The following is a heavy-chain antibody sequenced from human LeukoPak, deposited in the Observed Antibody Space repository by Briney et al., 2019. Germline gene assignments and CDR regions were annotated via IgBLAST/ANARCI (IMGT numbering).Heavy chain of an antibody. CDR3: ARELYYDFWSGYSYYYYGMGV. V-gene: IGHV3-33*01. Sequence: GGSLRLSCAASGFTFSSYGMHWVRQAPGKGLEWVAVIWYDGSNKYYADSVKGRFTISRDNSKNTLYLQMNSLRAEDTAVYYCARELYYDFWSGYSYYYYGMGVWGQGTTVTVSS. CDR2: IWYDGSNK. D-gene: IGHD3-3*01. J-gene: IGHJ6*02. CDR1: GFTFSSYG.